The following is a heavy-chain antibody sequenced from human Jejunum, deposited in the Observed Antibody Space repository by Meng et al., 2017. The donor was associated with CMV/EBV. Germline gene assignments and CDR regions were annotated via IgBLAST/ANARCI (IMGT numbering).Heavy chain of an antibody. CDR2: ISGNGDDT. CDR1: FISYA. Sequence: FISYALGWVRQAPGKGLEWVATISGNGDDTYLADSVRGRFTISRDNSKNTLSLQMNSLRAEDTAVYYCAKESGQYQMLSYYGLDVWGQGTTVTVSS. V-gene: IGHV3-23*01. D-gene: IGHD2-2*01. CDR3: AKESGQYQMLSYYGLDV. J-gene: IGHJ6*02.